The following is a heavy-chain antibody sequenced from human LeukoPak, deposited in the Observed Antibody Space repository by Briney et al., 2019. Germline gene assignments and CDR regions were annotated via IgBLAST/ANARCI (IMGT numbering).Heavy chain of an antibody. CDR2: ISGSGGST. CDR3: AKPTMVRDDAFDI. Sequence: PGGSLRLSCAASGFTFSSYAMSWVRQAPGKGLEWVSAISGSGGSTYYADSVKGRFTISRDNSKNTLYLQMNSPRAEDTAVYYCAKPTMVRDDAFDIWGQGTMVTVSS. CDR1: GFTFSSYA. J-gene: IGHJ3*02. V-gene: IGHV3-23*01. D-gene: IGHD3-10*01.